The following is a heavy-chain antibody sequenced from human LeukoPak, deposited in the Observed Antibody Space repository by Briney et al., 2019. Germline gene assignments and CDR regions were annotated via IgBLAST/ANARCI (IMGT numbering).Heavy chain of an antibody. CDR3: AKEIYSCGEFAADY. J-gene: IGHJ4*02. Sequence: PAGTLRISCAAPGFTLSNYAMSWVRQPPGKPHESVSPISGSGGSTYYADSVKGRFTISRDNSKNTLYLQMNSLRAEDTAVYYCAKEIYSCGEFAADYWGQGTLVTVSS. CDR1: GFTLSNYA. D-gene: IGHD6-25*01. CDR2: ISGSGGST. V-gene: IGHV3-23*01.